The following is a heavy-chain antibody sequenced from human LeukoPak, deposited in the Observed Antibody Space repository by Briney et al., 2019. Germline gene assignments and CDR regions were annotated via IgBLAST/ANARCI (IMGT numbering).Heavy chain of an antibody. V-gene: IGHV3-30*03. CDR1: GFTVSSNY. J-gene: IGHJ4*02. CDR3: ASLNFDY. Sequence: PGGSLRLSCAASGFTVSSNYMSWVRQAPGKGLEWVAVISYDGSNKYYADSVKGRFTISRDNSKNTLYLQMNSLRAEDTAVYYCASLNFDYWGQGTLVTVSS. CDR2: ISYDGSNK.